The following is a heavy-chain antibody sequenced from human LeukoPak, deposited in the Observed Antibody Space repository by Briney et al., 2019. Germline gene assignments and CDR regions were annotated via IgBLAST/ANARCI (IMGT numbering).Heavy chain of an antibody. CDR3: ARDYCSTTTCLDY. D-gene: IGHD2-2*01. CDR2: ISWNSGSI. Sequence: SLRLSCAASGFTFDDYAMHWVRQAPGKGLEWVSGISWNSGSIGYADSVKGRFTISRDNAKNSQYLQMNSLRAEDTALYYCARDYCSTTTCLDYWGRGTLVTVSP. J-gene: IGHJ4*02. CDR1: GFTFDDYA. V-gene: IGHV3-9*01.